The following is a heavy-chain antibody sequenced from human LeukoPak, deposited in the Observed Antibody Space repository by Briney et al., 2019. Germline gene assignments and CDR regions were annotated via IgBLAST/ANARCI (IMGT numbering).Heavy chain of an antibody. CDR3: ARLGIFDY. CDR1: GSISGYY. J-gene: IGHJ4*02. CDR2: IYYSGST. Sequence: PSETLSLTCTVSGSISGYYWSWIRQPPGKGLEWIGSIYYSGSTYYNPSLKSRVTISVDTSKNQFSLKLSSVTAADTAVYYCARLGIFDYWGQGTLVTVSS. D-gene: IGHD1-26*01. V-gene: IGHV4-59*05.